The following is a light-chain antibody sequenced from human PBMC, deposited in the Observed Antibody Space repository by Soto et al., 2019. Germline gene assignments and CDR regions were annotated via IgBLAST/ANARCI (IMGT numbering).Light chain of an antibody. V-gene: IGKV3-20*01. CDR2: GAS. CDR3: QHQGSSTAWT. CDR1: QSVSSSY. Sequence: EIVLTQSPGTLSLSPGERATLSCRASQSVSSSYLAWYQQKPGQAPRLLIYGASSRATGIPDRFSGSGSATDFTLTISSLEPEDFAVYYCQHQGSSTAWTFGQGTKVEIK. J-gene: IGKJ1*01.